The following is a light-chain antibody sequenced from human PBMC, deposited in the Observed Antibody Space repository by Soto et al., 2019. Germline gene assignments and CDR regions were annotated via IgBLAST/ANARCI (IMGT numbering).Light chain of an antibody. CDR3: QQLNSDWYA. V-gene: IGKV1-9*01. Sequence: DIPLTQSPSFLSASVGDRVTITCRASQGISTYLAWYLQRPGQAPKLLIYGASTLQSGVPSRFSGSGSGTEFTLTISSLQPEDFGTYSCQQLNSDWYAFGQGTKLEIK. CDR2: GAS. J-gene: IGKJ2*01. CDR1: QGISTY.